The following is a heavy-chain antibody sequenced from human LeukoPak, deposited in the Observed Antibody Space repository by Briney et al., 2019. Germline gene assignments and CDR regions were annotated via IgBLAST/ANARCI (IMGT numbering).Heavy chain of an antibody. J-gene: IGHJ4*02. V-gene: IGHV4-39*07. Sequence: PSETLSLTCTVSGAFVSSNNYYWSWIRHPPGKGLEWIVSSQYSGSARYNPSLKGRVTISVDTSRNQFSLDLISVTAADTAVYYCAKVDSGAITAFDSWGQGTLVTVSS. CDR1: GAFVSSNNYY. CDR2: SQYSGSA. D-gene: IGHD1-14*01. CDR3: AKVDSGAITAFDS.